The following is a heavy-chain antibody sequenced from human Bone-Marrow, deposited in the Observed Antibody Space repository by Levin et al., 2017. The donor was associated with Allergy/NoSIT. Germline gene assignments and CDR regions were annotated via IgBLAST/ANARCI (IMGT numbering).Heavy chain of an antibody. CDR1: GFTFSTHG. V-gene: IGHV3-23*01. J-gene: IGHJ3*02. CDR2: ISGSGYSQ. CDR3: ARVQTPKLVQDALDI. D-gene: IGHD6-6*01. Sequence: GGSLLLSCAGSGFTFSTHGMTWVRQAPGGVRVWVSSISGSGYSQDYADSVKGRSTISRDNSKNTMYMEMNSLRVEDTAVYFCARVQTPKLVQDALDIWGQGTVVIVSS.